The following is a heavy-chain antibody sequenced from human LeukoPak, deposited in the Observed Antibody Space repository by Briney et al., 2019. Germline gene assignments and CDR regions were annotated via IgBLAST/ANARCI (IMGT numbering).Heavy chain of an antibody. CDR3: ATKWELPPFDY. D-gene: IGHD1-26*01. CDR2: IYYSGST. J-gene: IGHJ4*02. CDR1: GGSISSSSYY. V-gene: IGHV4-39*07. Sequence: PSETLSLTCTVSGGSISSSSYYWGWIRQPPGKGLEWIGSIYYSGSTYYNPSLKSRVTISVDTSKNQFSLKLSSVTAADTAVYYCATKWELPPFDYWGQGTLVTVSS.